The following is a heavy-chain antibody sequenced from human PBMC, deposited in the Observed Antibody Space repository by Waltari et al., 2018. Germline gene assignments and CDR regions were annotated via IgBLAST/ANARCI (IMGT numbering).Heavy chain of an antibody. Sequence: QVQLQESGPGLVKPSGTLSLTCAVPGGSISSSNWWCWVRQPPGKGLEWIGEIYHSGSTNYNPSLKSRVTISVDKSKNQFSLKLSSVTAADTAVYYCARAYCSSTSCYDNWFDPWGQGTLVTVSS. CDR1: GGSISSSNW. V-gene: IGHV4-4*02. D-gene: IGHD2-2*01. CDR3: ARAYCSSTSCYDNWFDP. CDR2: IYHSGST. J-gene: IGHJ5*02.